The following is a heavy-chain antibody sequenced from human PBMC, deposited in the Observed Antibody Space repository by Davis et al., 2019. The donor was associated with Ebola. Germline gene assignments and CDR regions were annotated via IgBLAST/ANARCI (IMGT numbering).Heavy chain of an antibody. V-gene: IGHV4-34*01. CDR1: GGSFSGYY. Sequence: MPSETLSLTCAVYGGSFSGYYWSWIRQPPGKGLEWIGEINHSGSTNYNPSLKSRVTISVDTSKNQFSLKLSSVTAADTAVYYCARDSEVTAIGLYWYFDLWGRGTLVTVSS. D-gene: IGHD2-21*02. CDR2: INHSGST. CDR3: ARDSEVTAIGLYWYFDL. J-gene: IGHJ2*01.